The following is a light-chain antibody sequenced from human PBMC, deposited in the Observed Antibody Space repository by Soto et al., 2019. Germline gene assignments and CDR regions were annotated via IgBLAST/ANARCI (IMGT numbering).Light chain of an antibody. CDR1: SSNIGAGYD. V-gene: IGLV1-40*01. Sequence: QSVLTQPPSVYGAPGQRVTISCTGSSSNIGAGYDVHWYQQLPGTAPKLLIYGNSNRPSGVPDRFSGSKSGTSASLAITGLQAEDEADYYCQSYDSSLSTVFGGGTKLTVL. J-gene: IGLJ3*02. CDR3: QSYDSSLSTV. CDR2: GNS.